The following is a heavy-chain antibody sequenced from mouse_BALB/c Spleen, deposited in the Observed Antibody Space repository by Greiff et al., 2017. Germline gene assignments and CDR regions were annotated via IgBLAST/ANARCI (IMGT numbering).Heavy chain of an antibody. Sequence: VQLQQSGPELEKPGASVKISCKASGYSFTGYNMNWVKQSNGKSLEWIGNIDPYYGGTSYNQKFKGKATLTVDKSSSTAYMQRKSLTSEDSAVYYCASDYYGSSHWYFDVWGAGTTVTVSS. CDR2: IDPYYGGT. CDR3: ASDYYGSSHWYFDV. D-gene: IGHD1-1*01. J-gene: IGHJ1*01. CDR1: GYSFTGYN. V-gene: IGHV1-39*01.